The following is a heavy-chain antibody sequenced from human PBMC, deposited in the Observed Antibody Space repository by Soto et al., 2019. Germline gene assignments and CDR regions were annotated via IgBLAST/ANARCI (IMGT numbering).Heavy chain of an antibody. CDR1: GGTFSSYA. V-gene: IGHV1-69*13. Sequence: SVKVSCKASGGTFSSYAISWVRQAPGQGLEWMGGIIPIFGTANYAQKFQGRVTITADESTSTAYMELSSLRSEHTAVYYCARDRVRIFGVVIVDRNYYYGMDVWGHGTTVTVSS. CDR2: IIPIFGTA. D-gene: IGHD3-3*01. J-gene: IGHJ6*02. CDR3: ARDRVRIFGVVIVDRNYYYGMDV.